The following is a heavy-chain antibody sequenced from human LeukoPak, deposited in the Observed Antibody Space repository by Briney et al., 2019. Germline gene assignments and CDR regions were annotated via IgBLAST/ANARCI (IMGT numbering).Heavy chain of an antibody. V-gene: IGHV3-30*18. CDR1: GFTFSSYG. Sequence: GGSLRLSCAVSGFTFSSYGMHWVRQAPGKGLEWVAVISYDGSNKYYADSVKGRFTISRDNSKNTLYLQMNSLRAEDTAVYYCAKDYYYDSSGYPPFLIDYWGQGTLVTVSS. CDR2: ISYDGSNK. J-gene: IGHJ4*02. CDR3: AKDYYYDSSGYPPFLIDY. D-gene: IGHD3-22*01.